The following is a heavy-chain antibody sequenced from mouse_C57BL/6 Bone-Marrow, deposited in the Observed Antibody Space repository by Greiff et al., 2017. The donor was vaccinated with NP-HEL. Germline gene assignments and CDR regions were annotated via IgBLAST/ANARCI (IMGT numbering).Heavy chain of an antibody. Sequence: EVKLVESGGGLVKPGGSLKLSCAASGFTFSSYAMSWVRQTPEKRLEWVATISDGGGYTYYPDNVKGRYTISRDNAKNNLYMQMSQLKSEDTAMYYCARRYSNYFDYWGQGTTLTVSS. J-gene: IGHJ2*01. D-gene: IGHD2-5*01. V-gene: IGHV5-4*03. CDR1: GFTFSSYA. CDR3: ARRYSNYFDY. CDR2: ISDGGGYT.